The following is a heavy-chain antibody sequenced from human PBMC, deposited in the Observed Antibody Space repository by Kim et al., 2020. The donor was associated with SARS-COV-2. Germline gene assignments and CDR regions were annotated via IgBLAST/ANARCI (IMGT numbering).Heavy chain of an antibody. Sequence: GGSLRLSCAVSGFTFSNYWMDWVRQAPGKGPVWVSRINTDGTTTLYADSVKGRFTISRDNARSTLYLQVTSLRVEDTAVYYCTRGPFWGQGTLVTVSS. CDR2: INTDGTTT. V-gene: IGHV3-74*01. CDR1: GFTFSNYW. CDR3: TRGPF. J-gene: IGHJ4*02.